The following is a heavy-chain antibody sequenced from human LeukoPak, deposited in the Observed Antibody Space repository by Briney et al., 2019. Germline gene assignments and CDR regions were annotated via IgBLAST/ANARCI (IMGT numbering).Heavy chain of an antibody. D-gene: IGHD6-13*01. CDR3: ARDSGIAPAGYYHYYGMDV. CDR1: GFTFSSYW. CDR2: IKQDGSEK. V-gene: IGHV3-7*01. J-gene: IGHJ6*02. Sequence: GGSLRLSCAASGFTFSSYWMSWVRQAPGKGLGWVASIKQDGSEKYYVDSVKGRFTISRDNAKNSLFLQMNSLRAEDTAVYYCARDSGIAPAGYYHYYGMDVWGQGTTVTVSS.